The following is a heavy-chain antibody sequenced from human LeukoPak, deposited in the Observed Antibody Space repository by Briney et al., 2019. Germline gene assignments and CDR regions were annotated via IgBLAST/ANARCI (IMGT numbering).Heavy chain of an antibody. J-gene: IGHJ5*02. Sequence: GGSLRLSCAASGFTFSSYWMHWVRQAPGKGLVWVSRINSDGSNTSYADSVKGRFTISRDNAKNALYLQMNSLRAEDTAVYYCARDRDSGSYPHGGGFDPWGQGTQVTVSS. V-gene: IGHV3-74*01. D-gene: IGHD1-26*01. CDR2: INSDGSNT. CDR1: GFTFSSYW. CDR3: ARDRDSGSYPHGGGFDP.